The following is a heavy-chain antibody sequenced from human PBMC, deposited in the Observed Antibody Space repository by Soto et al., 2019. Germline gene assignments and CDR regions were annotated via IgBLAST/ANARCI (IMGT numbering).Heavy chain of an antibody. J-gene: IGHJ4*02. V-gene: IGHV1-69*12. Sequence: QVQLVQSGAEVRQPASSVKVSCKTSGGTFSSYAISWVRQAPGQGLEWMGGIVPIVDTSTYAQKFQGRVTITGDESTSTVYMEMSSVRSDVTAVYYCVRGVAMPAYADNWGQGTLVTVSS. CDR1: GGTFSSYA. CDR3: VRGVAMPAYADN. D-gene: IGHD2-15*01. CDR2: IVPIVDTS.